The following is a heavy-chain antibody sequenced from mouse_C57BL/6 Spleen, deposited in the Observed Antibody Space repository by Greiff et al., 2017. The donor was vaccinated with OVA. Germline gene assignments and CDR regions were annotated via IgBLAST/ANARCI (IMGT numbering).Heavy chain of an antibody. D-gene: IGHD1-1*01. J-gene: IGHJ1*03. Sequence: QVQLQQPGAELVMPGASVKLSCKASGYTFTSYWMHWVKQRPGQGLEWIGEIDPSDSYTNYNQKFKGKSTLTVDKSSSTAYMQLSSLTSEDSAVYYCAGADGSSYWYFDVWGKGTPVTVSS. CDR2: IDPSDSYT. CDR1: GYTFTSYW. V-gene: IGHV1-69*01. CDR3: AGADGSSYWYFDV.